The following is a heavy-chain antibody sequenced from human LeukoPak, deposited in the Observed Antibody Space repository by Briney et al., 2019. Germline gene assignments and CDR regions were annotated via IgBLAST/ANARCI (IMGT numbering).Heavy chain of an antibody. CDR2: ISYDGSNK. CDR3: ARDPHYDFWSGPYGLDV. Sequence: SCAASGFTFSGYAMHWVRQAPGKGLEWVAVISYDGSNKYYADAVKGRFTISRDNSKNTLYLQMNSLRAEDTAVYYCARDPHYDFWSGPYGLDVWGQGTTVTVSS. V-gene: IGHV3-30-3*01. D-gene: IGHD3-3*01. CDR1: GFTFSGYA. J-gene: IGHJ6*02.